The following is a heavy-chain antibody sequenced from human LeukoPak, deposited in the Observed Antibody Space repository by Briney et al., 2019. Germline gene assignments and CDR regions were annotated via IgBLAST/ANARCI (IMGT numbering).Heavy chain of an antibody. CDR1: GFTFSSYE. V-gene: IGHV3-48*03. D-gene: IGHD1-26*01. CDR3: ARVIGWDEPFDL. J-gene: IGHJ3*01. Sequence: PGGSLRLSCAASGFTFSSYEMNWVRQAPGKGLEWVSYIDSSSSTIKYADSVKGRFTVSRDNAKNSLYLQMNSLRAEDTAVYYCARVIGWDEPFDLWGQGTMVTVSS. CDR2: IDSSSSTI.